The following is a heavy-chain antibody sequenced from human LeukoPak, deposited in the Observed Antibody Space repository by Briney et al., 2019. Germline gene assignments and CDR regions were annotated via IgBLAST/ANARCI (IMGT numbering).Heavy chain of an antibody. V-gene: IGHV3-20*04. CDR2: INWNGGST. CDR3: ARGWGGYCSGGSCYTYYFDY. CDR1: GFTFDDYG. Sequence: GGSLRLSCAASGFTFDDYGMSWVRQAPGKGLEWVSGINWNGGSTGYADSVKGRFTISRDNAKNSLYLQMNSLRAEDTALYYCARGWGGYCSGGSCYTYYFDYWGQGTLVTVSS. D-gene: IGHD2-15*01. J-gene: IGHJ4*02.